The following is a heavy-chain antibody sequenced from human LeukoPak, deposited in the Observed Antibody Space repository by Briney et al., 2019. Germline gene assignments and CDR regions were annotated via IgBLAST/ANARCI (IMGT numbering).Heavy chain of an antibody. D-gene: IGHD4-11*01. J-gene: IGHJ5*02. CDR2: IFYTGSP. CDR3: ARDGNSYYDH. CDR1: GGSINNHKW. Sequence: SETLSLACAVSGGSINNHKWWSWIRQSPGKGLEWLGEIFYTGSPNYNPSFKSRITMSVDKSNNQFSLILTSVTVADTAVYYSARDGNSYYDHWGQGILVTVTS. V-gene: IGHV4-4*02.